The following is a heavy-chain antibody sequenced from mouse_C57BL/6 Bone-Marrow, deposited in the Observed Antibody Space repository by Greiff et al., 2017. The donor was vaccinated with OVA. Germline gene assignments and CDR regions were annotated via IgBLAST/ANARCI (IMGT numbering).Heavy chain of an antibody. CDR2: IYPGGGDT. CDR1: GYAFSSYW. D-gene: IGHD1-1*01. J-gene: IGHJ2*01. V-gene: IGHV1-82*01. CDR3: ARSDYGSSCYYIDY. Sequence: VQLQQSGPELVKPGASVKISCKASGYAFSSYWMNWVKQRPGKGLEWIGLIYPGGGDTNYNGKFKGKATLTADKASSTAYMQLSSLTSEDSAVYFCARSDYGSSCYYIDYWGQGTTLTVSS.